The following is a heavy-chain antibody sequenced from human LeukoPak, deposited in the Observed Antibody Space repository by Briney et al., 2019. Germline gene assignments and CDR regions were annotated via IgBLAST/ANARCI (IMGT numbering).Heavy chain of an antibody. CDR1: GFTFNAYY. CDR2: INPNTGDT. D-gene: IGHD2-15*01. CDR3: ARDWPGISLHFDL. V-gene: IGHV1-2*02. J-gene: IGHJ2*01. Sequence: ASVKVSCKGSGFTFNAYYIHWVRQAPGQGLEWMGWINPNTGDTNFAQKFQGRVAMTRDTSLSTAYMDLSRLTSDDTAVYYCARDWPGISLHFDLWGRGTLITVSS.